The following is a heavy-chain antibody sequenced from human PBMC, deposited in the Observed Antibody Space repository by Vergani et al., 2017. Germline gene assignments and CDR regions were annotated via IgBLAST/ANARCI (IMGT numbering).Heavy chain of an antibody. CDR2: IYYSGST. J-gene: IGHJ4*03. CDR3: ARYQRGYDSSGYHFDY. D-gene: IGHD3-22*01. Sequence: QVQLQESGPGLVKPSQTLSLTCTVSGGSISSGGYYWSWIRQHPGKGLEWIGYIYYSGSTYYNPSLKSRVTISVDTSKNQFSLTRSSVTAADTAVYYCARYQRGYDSSGYHFDYWGQGTMVTVSS. CDR1: GGSISSGGYY. V-gene: IGHV4-31*03.